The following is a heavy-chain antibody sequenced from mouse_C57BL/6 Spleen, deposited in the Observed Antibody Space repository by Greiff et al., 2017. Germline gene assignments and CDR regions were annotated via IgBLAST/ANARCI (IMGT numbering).Heavy chain of an antibody. CDR2: ISRGSSTI. J-gene: IGHJ4*01. CDR1: GFTFSDYG. Sequence: EVQRVESGGGLVKPGGSLKLSCAASGFTFSDYGMHWVRQAPEQGLEWVAYISRGSSTIYYAETVKGRFTISRDNANNTLFLQLTSLRSEDTAMYYCARGRYYAMDYWGQGTSVTVSS. CDR3: ARGRYYAMDY. V-gene: IGHV5-17*01.